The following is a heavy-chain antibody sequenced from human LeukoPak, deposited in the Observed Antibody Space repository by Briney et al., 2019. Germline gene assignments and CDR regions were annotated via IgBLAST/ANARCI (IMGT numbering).Heavy chain of an antibody. J-gene: IGHJ4*02. V-gene: IGHV4-61*01. CDR3: ARGIFYYYGSSGYYHFDY. D-gene: IGHD3-22*01. Sequence: SETLSLTCTVSGGSVSSGSYYWSWIRQPPGKTLEWIGHIYYSGGTNYNPSLKSRVTISVDPSRNQFSLKLTSVTAAGTAVYYRARGIFYYYGSSGYYHFDYWGQGTLVTVSS. CDR2: IYYSGGT. CDR1: GGSVSSGSYY.